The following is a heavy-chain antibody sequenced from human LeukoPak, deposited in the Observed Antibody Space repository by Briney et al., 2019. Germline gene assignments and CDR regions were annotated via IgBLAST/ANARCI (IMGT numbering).Heavy chain of an antibody. CDR1: GFTFSSYS. Sequence: GGSLRLSCAASGFTFSSYSMNWVRQAPGKGLEWVANINQDGSEKNYVDSVKGRFTISRDNAKNSLCLQMNSLRAEDTAVYYCARDRGYSTFDMWGQGTMVTVSS. V-gene: IGHV3-7*05. CDR3: ARDRGYSTFDM. D-gene: IGHD5-18*01. J-gene: IGHJ3*02. CDR2: INQDGSEK.